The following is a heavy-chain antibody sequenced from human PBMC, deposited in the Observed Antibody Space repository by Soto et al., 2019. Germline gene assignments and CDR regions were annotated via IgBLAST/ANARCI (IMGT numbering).Heavy chain of an antibody. Sequence: QVQLVQSGAEVKKPGASVKVSCKASGYTFTSYGISWVRQAPGQGLEWMGWISAYNVNTNYAQKLQGRVTMTTDTSTSTAYMELRSLRSDDTAVYYCARDREMITFGGVIVKRGFDYWGQGTLVTVSS. J-gene: IGHJ4*02. CDR3: ARDREMITFGGVIVKRGFDY. CDR1: GYTFTSYG. V-gene: IGHV1-18*04. CDR2: ISAYNVNT. D-gene: IGHD3-16*02.